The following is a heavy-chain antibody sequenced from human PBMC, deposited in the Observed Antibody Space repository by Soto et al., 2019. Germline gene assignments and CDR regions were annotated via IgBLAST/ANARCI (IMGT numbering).Heavy chain of an antibody. J-gene: IGHJ5*02. CDR3: ARHVGDLHQSTSFDP. CDR2: IYPGDSDT. Sequence: PWEALKISWNVSGYKVTDDWIGWVRQMRGKGLEWMGIIYPGDSDTRYSPSFQCQVTISADKSISTAYLQWSSLKASDTAMYYCARHVGDLHQSTSFDPWGQGTQVTVSS. D-gene: IGHD4-17*01. CDR1: GYKVTDDW. V-gene: IGHV5-51*01.